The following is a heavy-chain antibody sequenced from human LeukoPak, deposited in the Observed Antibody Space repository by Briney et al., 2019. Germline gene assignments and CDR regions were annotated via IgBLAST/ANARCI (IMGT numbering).Heavy chain of an antibody. J-gene: IGHJ4*02. V-gene: IGHV3-30*03. Sequence: GRSLRLSCAASGFTFSSYGMHWVRQAPAKGLEWVAVISYDGSNKYYADSVKGRSTISRDNSKNTLYLQMNSLRAEKRVVFYLAPWPYYYDSGGYHGAQGPLVTVSS. CDR3: APWPYYYDSGGYH. D-gene: IGHD3-22*01. CDR1: GFTFSSYG. CDR2: ISYDGSNK.